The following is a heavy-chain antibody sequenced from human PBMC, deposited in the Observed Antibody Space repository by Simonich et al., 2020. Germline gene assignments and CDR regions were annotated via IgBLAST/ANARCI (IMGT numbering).Heavy chain of an antibody. CDR2: INPSGGST. D-gene: IGHD3-3*01. J-gene: IGHJ3*02. V-gene: IGHV1-46*01. CDR3: ARGSLSDWSGYPTDDAAFDI. CDR1: GYTFTSYY. Sequence: QVQLVQSGAEVKKPGASVKVSCKASGYTFTSYYMHWGRQAPGQGLGWMGIINPSGGSTSYAQKFQGRVTMTRDTSTSTVYMELSSLRSEDTAVYYCARGSLSDWSGYPTDDAAFDIWGQGTMVTVSS.